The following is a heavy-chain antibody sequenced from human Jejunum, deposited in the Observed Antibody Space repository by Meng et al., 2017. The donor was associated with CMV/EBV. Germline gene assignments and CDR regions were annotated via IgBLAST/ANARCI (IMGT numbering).Heavy chain of an antibody. CDR2: INGGGGGT. D-gene: IGHD3-22*01. CDR1: GFAFSNYW. V-gene: IGHV3-74*01. Sequence: GFAFSNYWMNWGRQVPGEGLVWVSRINGGGGGTTFANSVKGRFTISRDNAKNTLYLQMNSLRDEDTAVYYCARSAYYGSSGYYHDYWGQGTLVTVSS. J-gene: IGHJ4*02. CDR3: ARSAYYGSSGYYHDY.